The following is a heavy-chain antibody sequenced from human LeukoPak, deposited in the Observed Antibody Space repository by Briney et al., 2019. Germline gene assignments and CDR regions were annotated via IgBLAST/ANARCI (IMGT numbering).Heavy chain of an antibody. D-gene: IGHD3-10*01. J-gene: IGHJ4*02. CDR1: GGTFSSYA. Sequence: AVKVSCKASGGTFSSYAISWVRQAPGQGLEWMGRIIPILGIANYAQKFQGRVTITADRSTSTAYMELSSLRSEDTAVYYCARGAYYYGSGSYPDYWGQGTLVTVSS. CDR2: IIPILGIA. CDR3: ARGAYYYGSGSYPDY. V-gene: IGHV1-69*04.